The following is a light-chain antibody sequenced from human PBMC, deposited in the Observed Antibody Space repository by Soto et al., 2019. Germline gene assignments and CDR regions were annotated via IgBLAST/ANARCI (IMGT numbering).Light chain of an antibody. CDR3: QQRSNWPWT. Sequence: EIVLTQSPATLSLSPGERATLSCRASQSVRSYLAWYQHKPGQAPRLLIYDASNRATGIPGRFSGSGSGTDFTLTISSLEPEDFAVYYCQQRSNWPWTFGPGTKVDIK. J-gene: IGKJ3*01. CDR1: QSVRSY. V-gene: IGKV3-11*01. CDR2: DAS.